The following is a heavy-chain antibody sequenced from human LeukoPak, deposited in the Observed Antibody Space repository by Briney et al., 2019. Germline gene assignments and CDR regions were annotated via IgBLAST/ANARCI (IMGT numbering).Heavy chain of an antibody. Sequence: TGGSLRLSCAASGFTFSSYSMNWVRQAPGKGLEWVSSISSSSSYIYYADSVKGRFTISRDNAKNSLYLQMNSLRAEDTAVYYCARSSGSYHDFDYWGQGTLVTVSS. CDR3: ARSSGSYHDFDY. D-gene: IGHD1-26*01. J-gene: IGHJ4*02. CDR2: ISSSSSYI. CDR1: GFTFSSYS. V-gene: IGHV3-21*01.